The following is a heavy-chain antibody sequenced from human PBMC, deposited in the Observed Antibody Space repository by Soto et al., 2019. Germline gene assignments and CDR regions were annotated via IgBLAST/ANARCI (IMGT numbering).Heavy chain of an antibody. V-gene: IGHV1-69*01. D-gene: IGHD6-13*01. Sequence: QVQLVQSGAEVKKPGSSVKVACKASGGSFSNYAISWVRQAPGQGLEWVGGIIPMFGTINYAQNFQGRVTSRADESTNTAYMEVRSLRSEDTAVYYWARVGTIADIGAAGTPYSWFHRWGQGTLVTVSS. CDR2: IIPMFGTI. CDR1: GGSFSNYA. J-gene: IGHJ5*02. CDR3: ARVGTIADIGAAGTPYSWFHR.